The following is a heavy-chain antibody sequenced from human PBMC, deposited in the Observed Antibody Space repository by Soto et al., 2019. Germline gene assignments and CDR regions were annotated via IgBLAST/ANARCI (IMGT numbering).Heavy chain of an antibody. CDR2: IYYSGST. Sequence: SETLSLTCTVSGGSISSSSYYWGWIRQPPGKGLEWIGSIYYSGSTYYNPSLKSRVTISVDTSKNQFSLKLSSVTAADTAVYYCARMIAYGSGSFYFDYWGQGTLVTVSS. D-gene: IGHD3-10*01. CDR3: ARMIAYGSGSFYFDY. V-gene: IGHV4-39*01. CDR1: GGSISSSSYY. J-gene: IGHJ4*02.